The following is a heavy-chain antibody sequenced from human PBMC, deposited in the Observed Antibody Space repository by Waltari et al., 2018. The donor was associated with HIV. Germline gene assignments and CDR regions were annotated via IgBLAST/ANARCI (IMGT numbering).Heavy chain of an antibody. V-gene: IGHV3-53*05. J-gene: IGHJ5*02. Sequence: EVQVVTTGGRLVLPGGSLRLSCTASTFRVVDNYIPWVRQTPGTGLEWVSDLYVDGTSHYSESVRGRFIVSRDKSKNTVFLQMNYLIVEDTALYFCTKGVKFYGPWGQGTQVTVSP. CDR3: TKGVKFYGP. D-gene: IGHD2-21*01. CDR2: LYVDGTS. CDR1: TFRVVDNY.